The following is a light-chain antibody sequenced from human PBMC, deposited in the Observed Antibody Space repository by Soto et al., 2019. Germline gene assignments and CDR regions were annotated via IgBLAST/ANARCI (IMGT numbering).Light chain of an antibody. Sequence: QSVLTQPASVSGSPGQSITISCTGTSSDVGGYNYVSWYQQHPGKAPKLMIYDVSNRPSGVSNRFSGSKSGNTASLTISGLQAEDEADYYCSSYTSSSIPCVFGTGTQLTVL. CDR2: DVS. V-gene: IGLV2-14*01. CDR3: SSYTSSSIPCV. CDR1: SSDVGGYNY. J-gene: IGLJ1*01.